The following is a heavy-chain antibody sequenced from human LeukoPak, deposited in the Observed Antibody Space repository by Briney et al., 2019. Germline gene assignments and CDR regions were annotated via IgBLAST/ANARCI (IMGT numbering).Heavy chain of an antibody. Sequence: GSLRLSCVASGFSLSGYWMYWVRQAPGKGLMYISRNNGDGSTTNYADVVKGRFTMSRDNVKNTLYLQMNSLRAEDTAIYYCVRHDWFDPWGQGTLVTVSS. CDR1: GFSLSGYW. J-gene: IGHJ5*02. CDR3: VRHDWFDP. CDR2: NNGDGSTT. V-gene: IGHV3-74*01.